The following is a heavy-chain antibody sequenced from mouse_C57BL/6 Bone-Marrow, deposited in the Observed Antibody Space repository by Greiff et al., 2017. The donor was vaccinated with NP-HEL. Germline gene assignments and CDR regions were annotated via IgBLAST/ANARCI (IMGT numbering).Heavy chain of an antibody. V-gene: IGHV2-2*01. J-gene: IGHJ3*01. CDR2: IWSGGST. D-gene: IGHD1-1*01. Sequence: QVQLKESGPGLVQPSQSLSITCTVSGFSLTSYGVHWVRQSPGKGLEWLGVIWSGGSTDYNAAFISRLSISKDNSKSQVFFKMNSLQADDTAIYYCARKGRYYGSSSAWFAYWGQGTLGTVSA. CDR3: ARKGRYYGSSSAWFAY. CDR1: GFSLTSYG.